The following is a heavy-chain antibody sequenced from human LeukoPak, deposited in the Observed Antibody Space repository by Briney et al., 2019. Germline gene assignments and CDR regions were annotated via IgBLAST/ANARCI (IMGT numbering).Heavy chain of an antibody. D-gene: IGHD1-26*01. Sequence: ASVKVSCKASGYTFTSYGISWVRQAPGQGLEWMGWISAYNGNTNYAQKLQGRVTMTTDTSTSTAYMELRSLRSDDTAVYYCARDSAFVGATDFDYWGQGTLVTVSS. V-gene: IGHV1-18*01. J-gene: IGHJ4*02. CDR3: ARDSAFVGATDFDY. CDR1: GYTFTSYG. CDR2: ISAYNGNT.